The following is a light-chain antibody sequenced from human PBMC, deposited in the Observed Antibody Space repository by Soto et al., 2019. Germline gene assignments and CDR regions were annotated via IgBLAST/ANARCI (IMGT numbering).Light chain of an antibody. Sequence: EIVLTQSPATLSLSPGERATLSCGASQSVSSNYLAWFQQKPGQAPRLLIYDAYKRATGIPARFSGSGSGTDFTLTISSLEPEDFAVYCCLQRSNWPWTFGQGTKVEIK. CDR1: QSVSSNY. J-gene: IGKJ1*01. CDR2: DAY. CDR3: LQRSNWPWT. V-gene: IGKV3-11*01.